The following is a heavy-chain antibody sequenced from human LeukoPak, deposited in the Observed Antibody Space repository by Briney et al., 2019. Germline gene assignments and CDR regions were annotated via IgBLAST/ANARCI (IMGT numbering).Heavy chain of an antibody. D-gene: IGHD5-12*01. CDR2: IYTSGST. CDR1: GGSISSGSYY. Sequence: SETLSLTCTVSGGSISSGSYYWSWIRQPAGKGLEWIGRIYTSGSTNYSPSLKSRVTISVDTSKNQFSLKLSSVTAADTAVYYCARDSGYDSRFDYWGQGTLVTVSS. V-gene: IGHV4-61*02. J-gene: IGHJ4*02. CDR3: ARDSGYDSRFDY.